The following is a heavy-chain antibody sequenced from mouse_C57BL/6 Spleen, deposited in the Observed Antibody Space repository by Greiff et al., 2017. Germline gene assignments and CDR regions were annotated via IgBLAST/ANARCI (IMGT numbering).Heavy chain of an antibody. Sequence: QVQLQQPGAELVKPGASVKMSCKASGYTFTSYWITWVKQRPGQGLEWIGDIYPGSGSTNYNEKFKSKATLTVDTSSSTAYMQLSSLTSEDSAVYYCARGNYYDYDVNWYFDVWGTGTTVTVSS. CDR2: IYPGSGST. V-gene: IGHV1-55*01. J-gene: IGHJ1*03. CDR1: GYTFTSYW. CDR3: ARGNYYDYDVNWYFDV. D-gene: IGHD2-4*01.